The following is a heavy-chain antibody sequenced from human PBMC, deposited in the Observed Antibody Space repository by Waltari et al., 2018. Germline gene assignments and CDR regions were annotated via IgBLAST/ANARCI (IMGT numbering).Heavy chain of an antibody. Sequence: QVQLVQSGAEVKKPGSSVKVSCKASGGTFSSYAISWVREAAGQGLEWMGRIIPIFGTANYAQKFQGRVTITADKSTSTAYMELSSLRSEDTAVYYCASHVYYDFWSGYCDYWGQGTLVTVSS. V-gene: IGHV1-69*13. J-gene: IGHJ4*02. CDR3: ASHVYYDFWSGYCDY. CDR2: IIPIFGTA. CDR1: GGTFSSYA. D-gene: IGHD3-3*01.